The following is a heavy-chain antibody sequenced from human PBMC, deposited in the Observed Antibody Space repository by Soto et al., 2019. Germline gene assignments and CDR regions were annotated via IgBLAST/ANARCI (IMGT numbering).Heavy chain of an antibody. Sequence: QVQLVQSGAEVKKPGSSVKVSCKASGGTFSSYTISWVRQAPGQGLEWMGRIIPILGIANYAQKFQGRVTIXAXXATSTAYMELSSLRSEDTAVYYCELDVGAPIVLDYWGQGTLVIVSS. J-gene: IGHJ4*02. CDR2: IIPILGIA. V-gene: IGHV1-69*02. D-gene: IGHD1-26*01. CDR3: ELDVGAPIVLDY. CDR1: GGTFSSYT.